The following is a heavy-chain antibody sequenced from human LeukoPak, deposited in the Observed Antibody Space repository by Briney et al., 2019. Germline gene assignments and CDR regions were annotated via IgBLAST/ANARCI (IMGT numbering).Heavy chain of an antibody. Sequence: GSSLRLSCTASGFTFSTYGMHWVRQAPGKGLEWLAIISYDGSNKYYVDSVKGRFTISRDNSKNTLYLQLNSLRPEDRAVYYWARKPSCFDYWGWEPWSPSPQ. CDR2: ISYDGSNK. V-gene: IGHV3-30*03. CDR1: GFTFSTYG. D-gene: IGHD2-2*01. J-gene: IGHJ4*02. CDR3: ARKPSCFDY.